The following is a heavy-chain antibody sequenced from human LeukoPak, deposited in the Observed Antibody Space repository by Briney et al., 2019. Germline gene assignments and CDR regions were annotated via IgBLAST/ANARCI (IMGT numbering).Heavy chain of an antibody. CDR2: INPGGIT. J-gene: IGHJ6*02. V-gene: IGHV4-34*01. CDR1: GGSFSGYY. CDR3: ASLVVVVPAAMSALSYYYGMDV. Sequence: SETLSLTCAVYGGSFSGYYWSWIRQPPGKGLEWIGEINPGGITNYNPSLKSRVTISVDTSKNQFSLKLSSVTAADTAVYYCASLVVVVPAAMSALSYYYGMDVWGQGTTVTVSS. D-gene: IGHD2-2*01.